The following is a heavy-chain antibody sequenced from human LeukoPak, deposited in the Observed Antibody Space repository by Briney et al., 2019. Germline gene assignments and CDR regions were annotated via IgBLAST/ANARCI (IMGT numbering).Heavy chain of an antibody. CDR3: ARDPATTVVTLDY. D-gene: IGHD4-23*01. CDR1: GFTFSHYG. J-gene: IGHJ4*02. CDR2: IWSDGSDK. V-gene: IGHV3-33*01. Sequence: GGSLRLSCAASGFTFSHYGMHWVRQTPGAGLEWVAVIWSDGSDKYYAKSVKGRFTISRDNSKNSLFLQMNSLRAEDTAVYYCARDPATTVVTLDYWGQGTLVTVSS.